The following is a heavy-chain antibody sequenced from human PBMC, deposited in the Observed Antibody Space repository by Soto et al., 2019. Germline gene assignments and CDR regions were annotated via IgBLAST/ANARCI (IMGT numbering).Heavy chain of an antibody. CDR3: ASSITMVRGVIDWFDP. J-gene: IGHJ5*02. CDR2: IYYSGST. CDR1: GGSISSGGYY. V-gene: IGHV4-31*03. D-gene: IGHD3-10*01. Sequence: SETLSLTCTVSGGSISSGGYYWSWTRQHPGKGLEWIGYIYYSGSTYYNPSLKSRVTISVDTSKNQFSLKLSSVTAADTAVYYCASSITMVRGVIDWFDPWGQGTLVTVSS.